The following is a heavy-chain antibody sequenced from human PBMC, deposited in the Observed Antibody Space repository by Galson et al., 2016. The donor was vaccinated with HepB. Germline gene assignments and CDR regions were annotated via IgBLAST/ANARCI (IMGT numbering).Heavy chain of an antibody. D-gene: IGHD1-26*01. CDR3: AREYSRFDH. J-gene: IGHJ4*01. V-gene: IGHV4-59*01. Sequence: SETLSLTCTISGGSISIYYWHWIRQPPGKGLEWIGYIHNSGYTTYSSSLKNRASISLDTSRNQFSLEMTSVTAADTAVYYCAREYSRFDHLGPGILVTVSS. CDR1: GGSISIYY. CDR2: IHNSGYT.